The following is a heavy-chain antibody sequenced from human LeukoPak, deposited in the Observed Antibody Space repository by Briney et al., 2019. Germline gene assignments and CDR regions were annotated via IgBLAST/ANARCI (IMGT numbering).Heavy chain of an antibody. V-gene: IGHV3-30*04. Sequence: GGSLRLSCAASGFTFSVYAMHWVRQAPGKGLEWVAIISYDGRNKYYADSVKGRLTISRDNSKNTLHLQMNSLRVEDTAVYSCAKGGASGYDSPFDFWGQGSLVSVSS. CDR3: AKGGASGYDSPFDF. D-gene: IGHD5-12*01. CDR1: GFTFSVYA. J-gene: IGHJ4*02. CDR2: ISYDGRNK.